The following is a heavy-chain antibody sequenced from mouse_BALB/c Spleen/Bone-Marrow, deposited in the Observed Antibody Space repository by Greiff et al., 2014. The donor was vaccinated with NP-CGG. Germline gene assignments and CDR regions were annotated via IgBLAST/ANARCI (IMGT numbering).Heavy chain of an antibody. CDR1: GFTFSDYY. CDR2: ISDGGSYT. J-gene: IGHJ1*01. Sequence: VQLKESGGGLVKPGGSLKLSCAASGFTFSDYYMYWVRQTPEKGLEWVATISDGGSYTYYPDSVKGRFTISRDNAKISLYLQMTSLKSEDTAMYYCARDSYYYGSSYWYFDVWGAGTTVTVSS. D-gene: IGHD1-1*01. V-gene: IGHV5-4*02. CDR3: ARDSYYYGSSYWYFDV.